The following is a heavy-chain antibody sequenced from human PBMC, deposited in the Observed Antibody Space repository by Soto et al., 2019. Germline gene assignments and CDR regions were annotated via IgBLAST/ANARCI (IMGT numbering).Heavy chain of an antibody. CDR1: GFTFSSYG. Sequence: GGSLRLSCAASGFTFSSYGMHWVRQAPGKGLEWVAVIWYDGSKFYADSVQGRFTISRDNSKNTLYLQMSSLRADDTAVYYCARHRMWEKLPPDAVDIWGRGTMVTVS. V-gene: IGHV3-33*01. CDR2: IWYDGSK. D-gene: IGHD1-26*01. CDR3: ARHRMWEKLPPDAVDI. J-gene: IGHJ3*02.